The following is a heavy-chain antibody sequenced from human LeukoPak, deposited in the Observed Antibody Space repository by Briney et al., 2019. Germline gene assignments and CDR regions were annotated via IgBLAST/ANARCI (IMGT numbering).Heavy chain of an antibody. CDR2: MYYSGST. CDR1: AGSISSSGYY. V-gene: IGHV4-39*01. J-gene: IGHJ3*02. Sequence: PSETLSLTCTVSAGSISSSGYYWGWIRQPPGKGLEWIGSMYYSGSTYYNPSLMSRVTISADTPKNQFSLKLSSVTAADTAVYYCARLGYSGSYYERAFDIWGQGTMVTVSS. D-gene: IGHD1-26*01. CDR3: ARLGYSGSYYERAFDI.